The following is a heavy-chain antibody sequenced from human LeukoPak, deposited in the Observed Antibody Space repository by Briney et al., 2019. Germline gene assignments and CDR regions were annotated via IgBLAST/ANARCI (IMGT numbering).Heavy chain of an antibody. CDR2: IYYSGST. V-gene: IGHV4-59*01. Sequence: PSETLSLTCTVSGGSISSYYWSWIRQPPGKGLGWIGYIYYSGSTNYNPSLKSRVTISVDTSENQFSLKLSSVTAADTAVYYCARVSGSGIHYWGQGTLVTVSS. CDR3: ARVSGSGIHY. J-gene: IGHJ4*02. D-gene: IGHD3-10*01. CDR1: GGSISSYY.